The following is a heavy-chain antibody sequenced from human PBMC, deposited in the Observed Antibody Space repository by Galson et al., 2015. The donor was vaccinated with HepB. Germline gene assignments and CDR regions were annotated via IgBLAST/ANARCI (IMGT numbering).Heavy chain of an antibody. J-gene: IGHJ6*02. V-gene: IGHV3-33*01. CDR1: GFTFSSFL. Sequence: SLRLSCAASGFTFSSFLMHWVRQAPGKGLERVAVIWYDGSYKFYADSVKGRFTLSRDNSKNTLDLQLNNLRVDDTAVYYCARQLLVGGGFDVWGQGTTVTVS. CDR3: ARQLLVGGGFDV. CDR2: IWYDGSYK. D-gene: IGHD3-10*01.